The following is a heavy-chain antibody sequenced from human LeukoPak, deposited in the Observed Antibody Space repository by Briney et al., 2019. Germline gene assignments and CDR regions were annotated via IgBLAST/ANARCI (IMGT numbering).Heavy chain of an antibody. J-gene: IGHJ3*02. Sequence: ASVKVSCKASGYTFTSYGISWVRQAPGQGLEWMGWMSAYNGNTNYAQKLQGRITMTTDTSTSTDYMELRSLRYDDTAVDYCAGDVGVIGAYDAFDIWGQGTMVTVSS. CDR3: AGDVGVIGAYDAFDI. D-gene: IGHD2-21*01. V-gene: IGHV1-18*01. CDR1: GYTFTSYG. CDR2: MSAYNGNT.